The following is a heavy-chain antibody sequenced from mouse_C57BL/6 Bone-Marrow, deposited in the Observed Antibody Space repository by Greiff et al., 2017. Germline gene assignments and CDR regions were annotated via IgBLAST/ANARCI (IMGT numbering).Heavy chain of an antibody. Sequence: QVQLQQPGAELVMPGASVKLSCKASGYTFTSYWMHWVKQRPGQGLEWIGEIDPSDSYTNYNQKFKGKSTLTVDKSSSTAYMHLSSLTSEDSAVYYCAREGAITTVVDWDFDVWGTGTTVTVSS. CDR3: AREGAITTVVDWDFDV. J-gene: IGHJ1*03. V-gene: IGHV1-69*01. CDR2: IDPSDSYT. CDR1: GYTFTSYW. D-gene: IGHD1-1*01.